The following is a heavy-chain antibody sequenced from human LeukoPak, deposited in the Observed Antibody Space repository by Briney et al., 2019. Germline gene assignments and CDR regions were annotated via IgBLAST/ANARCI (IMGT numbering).Heavy chain of an antibody. V-gene: IGHV4-39*01. CDR1: GGSISSSRYY. D-gene: IGHD6-13*01. Sequence: TSETLSLTCTVSGGSISSSRYYWGWIRQPPGKGLEWIGSIYYSGSSYYNPSLKSRVTISLDTSKNQFSLKLSSVTAADTAVYYCARQGRSVAATGTGYFDYWGQGALVTASS. J-gene: IGHJ4*02. CDR2: IYYSGSS. CDR3: ARQGRSVAATGTGYFDY.